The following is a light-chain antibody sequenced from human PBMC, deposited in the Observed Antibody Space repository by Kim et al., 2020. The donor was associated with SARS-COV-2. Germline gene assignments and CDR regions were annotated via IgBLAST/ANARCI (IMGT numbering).Light chain of an antibody. Sequence: LGQTVTIICQGDSLRNYYASWYQQKPGQAPVLVMYGKNNRPSGIPDRFSGSSSGKTASLTITGAQAEDEADYYCNSRDSSVTHPVVFGGGTQLTVL. CDR3: NSRDSSVTHPVV. CDR2: GKN. J-gene: IGLJ2*01. CDR1: SLRNYY. V-gene: IGLV3-19*01.